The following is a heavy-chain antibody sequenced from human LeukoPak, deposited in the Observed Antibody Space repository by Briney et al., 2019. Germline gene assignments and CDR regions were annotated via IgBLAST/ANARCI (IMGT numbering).Heavy chain of an antibody. CDR3: ARAKDNSGRDGFDI. J-gene: IGHJ3*02. D-gene: IGHD6-19*01. CDR1: GFTFSTYG. CDR2: IWYDGSNK. Sequence: GRSLRLSCAASGFTFSTYGIHWVRQAPGKGLEWVAVIWYDGSNKYYGDSVKGRFTISRDNSKNTLYLQINSLRAEDTAVYYCARAKDNSGRDGFDIWGQGTMVTVSS. V-gene: IGHV3-33*01.